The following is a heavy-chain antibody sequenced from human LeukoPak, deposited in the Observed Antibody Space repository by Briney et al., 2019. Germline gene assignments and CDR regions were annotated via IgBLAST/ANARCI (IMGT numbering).Heavy chain of an antibody. CDR2: MYYSGGT. CDR3: ARLVRFCTSNSCYPFDY. Sequence: SETLSLTCTVSGGSISSHYWSWIRQPPGKGLEWIGSMYYSGGTYYNPSLKSRVTISIDTSKSQFSLKLNSVTAADTAVYYCARLVRFCTSNSCYPFDYWGQGTLVTVSS. J-gene: IGHJ4*02. V-gene: IGHV4-59*05. CDR1: GGSISSHY. D-gene: IGHD2-2*01.